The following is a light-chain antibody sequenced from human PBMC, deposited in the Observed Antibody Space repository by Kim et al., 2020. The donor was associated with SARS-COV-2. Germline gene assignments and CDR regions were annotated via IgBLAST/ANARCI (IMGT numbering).Light chain of an antibody. Sequence: DIQMTQSPSSLSASVGDRVTITCQASQDITNYLNWYQMEAGKAPKLLIYEASKLETGVPSRFSGSGSGTDFTLTISSLQPEDIATYYCQQHDDLPLTFGGGTKVDIK. CDR1: QDITNY. V-gene: IGKV1-33*01. CDR2: EAS. J-gene: IGKJ4*01. CDR3: QQHDDLPLT.